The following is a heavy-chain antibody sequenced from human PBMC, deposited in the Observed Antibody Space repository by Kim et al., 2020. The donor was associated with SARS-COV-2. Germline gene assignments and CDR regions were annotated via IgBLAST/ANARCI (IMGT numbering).Heavy chain of an antibody. D-gene: IGHD3-22*01. CDR3: ARRDSSGYVDY. CDR2: T. Sequence: TTYSQKFQGRVTITRDTSASTAYMELSSLRSEDTAVYYCARRDSSGYVDYWGQGTLVTVSS. J-gene: IGHJ4*02. V-gene: IGHV1-3*01.